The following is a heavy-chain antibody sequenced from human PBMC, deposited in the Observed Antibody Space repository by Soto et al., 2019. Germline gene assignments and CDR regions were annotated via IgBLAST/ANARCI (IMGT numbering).Heavy chain of an antibody. V-gene: IGHV3-33*01. CDR1: GFTFSSYG. CDR3: ARGLEGYCSSTSCYVDY. CDR2: IWYDGSNK. Sequence: GGSLRLSCAASGFTFSSYGMHWVRQAPGKGLEWVAVIWYDGSNKYYADSVKGRFTISRDNSKNTLYLQMNSLRAEDTAVYYCARGLEGYCSSTSCYVDYWGQGTLVTVSS. J-gene: IGHJ4*02. D-gene: IGHD2-2*01.